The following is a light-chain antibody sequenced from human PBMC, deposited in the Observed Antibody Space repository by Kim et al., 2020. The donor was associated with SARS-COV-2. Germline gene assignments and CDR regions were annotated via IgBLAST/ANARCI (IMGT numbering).Light chain of an antibody. CDR3: AAWDDSLNGYV. V-gene: IGLV1-44*01. Sequence: ELTQPPSASGTPGQRVTMSCSGSSSNIGSNTVNWYQQLPRTAPKLLIYSDNQRPSGVPDRFSGSKSDTSASLAISGLQSEDEADYYYAAWDDSLNGYVFGTGTKVTVL. CDR2: SDN. J-gene: IGLJ1*01. CDR1: SSNIGSNT.